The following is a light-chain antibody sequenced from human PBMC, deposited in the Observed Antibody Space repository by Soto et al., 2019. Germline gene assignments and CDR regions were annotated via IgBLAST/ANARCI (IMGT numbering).Light chain of an antibody. CDR3: QQGHNWPLT. V-gene: IGKV3-15*01. J-gene: IGKJ2*01. CDR1: QGFSPG. Sequence: EIVMTQSPATLSLSPGERVTLSCRASQGFSPGLAWYQQKPGQPPRLLIYSASTRATGVPARFTGSGSGSEFTLTISGLQSEDFAVYYCQQGHNWPLTFGQGTRLEI. CDR2: SAS.